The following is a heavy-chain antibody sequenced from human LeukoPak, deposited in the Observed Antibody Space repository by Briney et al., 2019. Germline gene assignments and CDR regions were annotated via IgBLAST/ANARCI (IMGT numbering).Heavy chain of an antibody. CDR3: AREVYSSSRPADAFDI. D-gene: IGHD6-13*01. V-gene: IGHV3-7*01. Sequence: PGGSLRLSCAASGFTFSSYSMNWVRQAPGKGLEWVANIMQDGSEKNYVDSVKGRFTISRDNARNSLYLRMSSLGAEDTAVYYCAREVYSSSRPADAFDIWGQGTVVTVSS. J-gene: IGHJ3*02. CDR1: GFTFSSYS. CDR2: IMQDGSEK.